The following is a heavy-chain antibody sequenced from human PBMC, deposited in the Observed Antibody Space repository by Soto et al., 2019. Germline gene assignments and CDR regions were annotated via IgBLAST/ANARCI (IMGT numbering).Heavy chain of an antibody. CDR2: INHSGST. CDR1: GGSFSGYY. Sequence: QVQLQQWGAGLLKPSETLSLTCAVYGGSFSGYYWSWIRQPPGKGLEWIGEINHSGSTNYNPSLKSRVTISVDTSKNQFSLKLSSVTAADTAVYYCARRYYYGSGSYYKANYPFDYWGQGTLVTVSS. V-gene: IGHV4-34*01. CDR3: ARRYYYGSGSYYKANYPFDY. J-gene: IGHJ4*02. D-gene: IGHD3-10*01.